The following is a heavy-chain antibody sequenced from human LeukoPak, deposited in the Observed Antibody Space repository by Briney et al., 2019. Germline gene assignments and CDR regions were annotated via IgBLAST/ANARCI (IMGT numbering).Heavy chain of an antibody. Sequence: SSQTLSLTCSVSGGSISSENYYWSWIRQPAGKGLEWIGRIYTGGSANYNPSLKSRVTTSVDTSKNQFLLKLSSVTAADTALYYCARDYTMTHAFDIWGQGTLVTISS. V-gene: IGHV4-61*02. D-gene: IGHD3-22*01. CDR2: IYTGGSA. J-gene: IGHJ3*02. CDR1: GGSISSENYY. CDR3: ARDYTMTHAFDI.